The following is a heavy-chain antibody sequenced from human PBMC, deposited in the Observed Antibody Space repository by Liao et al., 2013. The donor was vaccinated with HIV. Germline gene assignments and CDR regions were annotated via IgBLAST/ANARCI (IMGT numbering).Heavy chain of an antibody. CDR1: GGSFSDYY. Sequence: QVQLQQWGAGLLKPSETLSLTCAVYGGSFSDYYWTWIRQPPGKGLEWIGHIYYSGNTNYNPSLKSRVTISVDTSKNQFSLRLSSVTAADTAVYYCARGVHDFWSGYRNYYFDYWGQGILVTVSS. J-gene: IGHJ4*02. D-gene: IGHD3-3*01. CDR2: IYYSGNT. CDR3: ARGVHDFWSGYRNYYFDY. V-gene: IGHV4-34*11.